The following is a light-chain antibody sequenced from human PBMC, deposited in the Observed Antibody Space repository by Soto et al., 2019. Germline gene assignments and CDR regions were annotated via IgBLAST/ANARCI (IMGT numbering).Light chain of an antibody. J-gene: IGKJ5*01. CDR1: QNVGSL. V-gene: IGKV3-11*01. CDR2: DAS. Sequence: EIVLTQSPATLSLSPGEGATLSCRASQNVGSLLAWYQKKPGKAPRLVIYDASNMATGIPARFSGSGSGTDFTLTLSSLAPEEFALYYCQQRSNWPITFGQGTRLEI. CDR3: QQRSNWPIT.